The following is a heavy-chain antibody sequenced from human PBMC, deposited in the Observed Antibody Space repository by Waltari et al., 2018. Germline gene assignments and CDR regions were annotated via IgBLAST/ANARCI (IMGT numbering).Heavy chain of an antibody. CDR3: TTEGGRTWPMY. J-gene: IGHJ4*02. CDR1: GFIFANAW. D-gene: IGHD2-2*01. V-gene: IGHV3-15*01. Sequence: EVQLVESGGGLVKPGDSLRLSCVASGFIFANAWINWVRQAPGKGVGGVGRLKSKAEGGTTDYAAPVKGRFAISRDDSKDTAYLQMNSLKTEDTAMYFCTTEGGRTWPMYWGQGTLVTVSS. CDR2: LKSKAEGGTT.